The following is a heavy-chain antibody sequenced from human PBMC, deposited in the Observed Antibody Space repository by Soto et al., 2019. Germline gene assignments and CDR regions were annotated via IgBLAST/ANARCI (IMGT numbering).Heavy chain of an antibody. CDR3: ARTPGGAPADYYFDY. J-gene: IGHJ4*02. D-gene: IGHD4-17*01. V-gene: IGHV4-31*03. CDR1: GGSISSGDYY. CDR2: IHYSGNP. Sequence: QVRLQESGPGLVKPSKTLSLTCTVSGGSISSGDYYWSWIRHHPGGGLEWIGYIHYSGNPYYDPSLKSRLTMSVDTSKNQFSLNLSSVTAADTAVYYCARTPGGAPADYYFDYWGLGTLVTVSS.